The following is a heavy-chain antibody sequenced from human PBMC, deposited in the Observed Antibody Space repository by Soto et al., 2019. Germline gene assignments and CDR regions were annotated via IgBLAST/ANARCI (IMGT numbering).Heavy chain of an antibody. D-gene: IGHD3-22*01. J-gene: IGHJ4*02. V-gene: IGHV4-30-4*01. CDR2: IYYSGST. Sequence: SETLSLTCTVSGGSISSGDYYWSWIRQPPGKGLEWIGYIYYSGSTYYNPSLKSRVTISVDTSKNQFSLKLSSVTAADTAVYYCAREGAYYYDSSGYYSLNDYWGQGTLVTVSS. CDR3: AREGAYYYDSSGYYSLNDY. CDR1: GGSISSGDYY.